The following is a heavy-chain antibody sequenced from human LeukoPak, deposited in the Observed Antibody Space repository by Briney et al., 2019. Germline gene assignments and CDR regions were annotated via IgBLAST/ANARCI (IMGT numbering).Heavy chain of an antibody. J-gene: IGHJ4*02. CDR1: GFTFSSYS. Sequence: AGGSLRLSCAASGFTFSSYSMNWVRQTPGKGLDWVSSISSSSGYIYYADSVKGRFTISRDNAKNSLYLQMNSLRAEDTAVYYCARDYYYDSSGYYDYWGQGTLVTVSS. D-gene: IGHD3-22*01. V-gene: IGHV3-21*01. CDR2: ISSSSGYI. CDR3: ARDYYYDSSGYYDY.